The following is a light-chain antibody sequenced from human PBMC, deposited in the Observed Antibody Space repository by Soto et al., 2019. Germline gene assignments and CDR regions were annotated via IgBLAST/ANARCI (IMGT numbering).Light chain of an antibody. CDR1: SSDVGSYNL. CDR2: EGS. CDR3: CAYAGSVV. V-gene: IGLV2-23*01. Sequence: QSALTQPASVSGSPGQSITISCTGTSSDVGSYNLVSWYQQHPGKAPKLMIYEGSKRPSGVSNRFSGSKSGNTASLTISGLQAEDEADDYCCAYAGSVVFGGGTKGTV. J-gene: IGLJ2*01.